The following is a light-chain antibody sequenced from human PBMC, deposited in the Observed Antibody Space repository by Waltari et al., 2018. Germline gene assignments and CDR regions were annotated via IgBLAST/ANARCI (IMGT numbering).Light chain of an antibody. CDR2: EGT. CDR1: STDLGSSTL. V-gene: IGLV2-23*01. Sequence: QSALTQPASVSGSPGQSISTSCTGSSTDLGSSTLVSWSQHHPDKAPKLLLYEGTERPSGISHRFSGSKSGNTASLTISTLQAEDEADYYCFSYADGRSLVFGGGTKVTVL. CDR3: FSYADGRSLV. J-gene: IGLJ2*01.